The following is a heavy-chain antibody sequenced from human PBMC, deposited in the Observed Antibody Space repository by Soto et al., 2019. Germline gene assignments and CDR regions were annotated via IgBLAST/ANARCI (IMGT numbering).Heavy chain of an antibody. CDR1: GYTFTSYA. CDR2: INAGNGNT. CDR3: ARGVAGPLHWFAP. V-gene: IGHV1-3*01. Sequence: QVQLVQSGAEVKKPGASVKVSCKASGYTFTSYAMHWVRQAPGQRLEWMGWINAGNGNTKYSQKFQGRVTITRDTTASTAYMELSRLRSEDTAVYYCARGVAGPLHWFAPWGQGTLVTVSS. D-gene: IGHD6-19*01. J-gene: IGHJ5*02.